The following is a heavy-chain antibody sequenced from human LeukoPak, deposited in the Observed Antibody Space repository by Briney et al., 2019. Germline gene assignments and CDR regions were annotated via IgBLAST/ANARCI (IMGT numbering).Heavy chain of an antibody. D-gene: IGHD3-22*01. J-gene: IGHJ4*02. CDR1: GGSISSSSYY. CDR3: AGHRSGYYYGEMGSFDY. V-gene: IGHV4-39*07. CDR2: IYYSGST. Sequence: SETLSLTCTVSGGSISSSSYYWGWIRQPPGKGLEWIGSIYYSGSTYYNPSLKSRVTISVDTSKNQFSLKLSSVTAADTAVYYCAGHRSGYYYGEMGSFDYWGQGTLVTVSS.